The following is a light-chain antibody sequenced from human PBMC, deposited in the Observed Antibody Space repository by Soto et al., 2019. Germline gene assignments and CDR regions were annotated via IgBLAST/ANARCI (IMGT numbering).Light chain of an antibody. V-gene: IGLV2-14*01. J-gene: IGLJ2*01. CDR2: EVT. CDR3: SSYTVTSTLL. Sequence: QSALTQPAAVSGSPGQSITISCSGSSSDIGSMNFVSWYQHHPGKAPEVVIFEVTNRPSGVSDRFSGSKSGNSASLTISGLQPEDEADYYCSSYTVTSTLLFGGGTKLTVL. CDR1: SSDIGSMNF.